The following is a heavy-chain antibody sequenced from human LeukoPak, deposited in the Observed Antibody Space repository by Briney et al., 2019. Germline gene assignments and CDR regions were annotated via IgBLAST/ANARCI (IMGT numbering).Heavy chain of an antibody. J-gene: IGHJ5*02. CDR3: ARLGNNWLDP. CDR1: GDSISSGAYS. CDR2: IYYSGST. Sequence: PSETLSLTCAVSGDSISSGAYSWSWIRQPPGKGLEWIGYIYYSGSTDYNPSLKSRVSISVDTSKNQFSLKLNSVTAADTAVYYCARLGNNWLDPWGQGTLVTVSS. D-gene: IGHD1-26*01. V-gene: IGHV4-30-4*07.